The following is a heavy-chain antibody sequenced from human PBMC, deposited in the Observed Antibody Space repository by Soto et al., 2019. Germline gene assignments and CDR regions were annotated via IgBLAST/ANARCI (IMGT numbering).Heavy chain of an antibody. J-gene: IGHJ5*02. Sequence: GGSLRLSCEASGFTFDIRAMSWVRQAPGKGLEWVGIISASGDTSYYADSVKGRFTISRDNSRNTLYLQMNSLRAEDAAVYYCAKNPVGSGYAPNWFDPWGRGTLVTVSS. V-gene: IGHV3-23*01. CDR2: ISASGDTS. CDR1: GFTFDIRA. D-gene: IGHD5-12*01. CDR3: AKNPVGSGYAPNWFDP.